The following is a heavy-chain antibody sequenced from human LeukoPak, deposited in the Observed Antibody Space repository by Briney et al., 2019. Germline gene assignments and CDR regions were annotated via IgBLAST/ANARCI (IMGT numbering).Heavy chain of an antibody. Sequence: GGSLRLSCAASGFTFSSHWMHWVRQVPGKGLVWVSRINSAGSGTSYGDSVKGRFTISRDNAKGTLYLQMHSLRVEDTAIYYCIRGPTYFDSWGQGTLVTVSS. CDR3: IRGPTYFDS. V-gene: IGHV3-74*01. CDR1: GFTFSSHW. J-gene: IGHJ4*02. CDR2: INSAGSGT.